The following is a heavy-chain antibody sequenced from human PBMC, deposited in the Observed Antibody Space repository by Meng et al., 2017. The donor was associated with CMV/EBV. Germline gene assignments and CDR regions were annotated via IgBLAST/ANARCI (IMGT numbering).Heavy chain of an antibody. CDR2: IYYSGST. CDR3: ARVTSRVAGAFDY. D-gene: IGHD1-14*01. V-gene: IGHV4-30-4*08. J-gene: IGHJ4*02. CDR1: GGSISIGDYY. Sequence: QVELQDSVPVLGKPSQTLSPTCPVSGGSISIGDYYWSWIRQPPGKGLEWIGYIYYSGSTYYNPSLKSRVTISVDTSKNQFSLKLSSVTAADTAVYYCARVTSRVAGAFDYWGQGTLVTVSS.